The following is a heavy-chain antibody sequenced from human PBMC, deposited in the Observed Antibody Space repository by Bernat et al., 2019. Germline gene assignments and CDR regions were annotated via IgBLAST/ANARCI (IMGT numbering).Heavy chain of an antibody. D-gene: IGHD1-26*01. CDR1: GYTFTDYY. CDR2: INPNSGGA. Sequence: QVQLVQSGAEVKNPGASVKVSCKASGYTFTDYYVHWVRQAPGQGLEWMGWINPNSGGANYAQNFQGWVTQTRVTSISATYMELSRLRSEDTAVYYCAISGGKTGLARGMDVWGQGTTVTVSS. CDR3: AISGGKTGLARGMDV. V-gene: IGHV1-2*04. J-gene: IGHJ6*02.